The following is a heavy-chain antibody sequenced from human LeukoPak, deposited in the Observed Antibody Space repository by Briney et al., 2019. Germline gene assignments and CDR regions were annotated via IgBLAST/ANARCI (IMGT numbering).Heavy chain of an antibody. CDR3: ARAESSSWVDH. D-gene: IGHD6-13*01. J-gene: IGHJ4*02. Sequence: SAPMSLTCTVSGGSIRSYYWFWIRQPPGKGLEWIGNMYYSGSTNYNPSLKSRVTISVDTSRNQFSLKLSSVTAADTAVYYCARAESSSWVDHWGQGTLVTVSS. CDR1: GGSIRSYY. V-gene: IGHV4-59*12. CDR2: MYYSGST.